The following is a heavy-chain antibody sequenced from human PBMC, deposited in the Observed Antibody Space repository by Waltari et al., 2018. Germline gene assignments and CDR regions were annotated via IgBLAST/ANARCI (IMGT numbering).Heavy chain of an antibody. CDR2: IYYSVST. Sequence: QLQLQESGPGVVKPSETMSLTCPVSGGSISSSRYYWGWIRQPPGKGLEWIGSIYYSVSTYYNPSLKSRVTISVDTSKNQFSLKLSSVTAADTAVYYWARDIPGYAYRKRPHAFDPWGQGTLVTVSS. CDR3: ARDIPGYAYRKRPHAFDP. J-gene: IGHJ5*02. CDR1: GGSISSSRYY. D-gene: IGHD6-25*01. V-gene: IGHV4-39*07.